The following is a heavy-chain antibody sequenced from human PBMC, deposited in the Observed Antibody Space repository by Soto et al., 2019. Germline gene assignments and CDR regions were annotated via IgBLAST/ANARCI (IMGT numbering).Heavy chain of an antibody. CDR2: INHSGST. CDR3: ARELAVYCSSTSCQPNWFDP. Sequence: PSETLSLTCAVYGGSFSGYYWSWIRQPPGKGLEWIGEINHSGSTNYNPSLKSRVTISVDTSKNRFSLKLSSVTAADTAVYYCARELAVYCSSTSCQPNWFDPWGQGTLVTVSS. CDR1: GGSFSGYY. D-gene: IGHD2-2*01. J-gene: IGHJ5*02. V-gene: IGHV4-34*01.